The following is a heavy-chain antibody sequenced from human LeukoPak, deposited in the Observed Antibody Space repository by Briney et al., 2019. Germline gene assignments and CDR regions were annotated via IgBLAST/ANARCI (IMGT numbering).Heavy chain of an antibody. CDR3: AKDRAGTPWAD. CDR1: GFTFSSYS. CDR2: INPSGGST. V-gene: IGHV3-23*01. Sequence: GGSLRLSCAASGFTFSSYSMSWVRQAPGKGLEWVSTINPSGGSTYYADPVKGRFTISRDNSKNTVYLQMNSLRAEDTAVYYCAKDRAGTPWADWGQGTLVTVSS. J-gene: IGHJ4*02. D-gene: IGHD1-1*01.